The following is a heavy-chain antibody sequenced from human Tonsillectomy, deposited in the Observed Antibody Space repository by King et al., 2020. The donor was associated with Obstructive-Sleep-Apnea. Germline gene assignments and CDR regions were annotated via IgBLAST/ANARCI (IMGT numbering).Heavy chain of an antibody. Sequence: VQLVESGGGLVEPGGSLRLSCAASGFTFSNAWMSWVRQAPGKGLEWVGRFKAKTDAGTTDYAAPVKGRFTISKNASENTVYLQMNSLKIEDTAVYYCTPNPGTWAAYLDHWGQAAMVTVTS. V-gene: IGHV3-15*01. J-gene: IGHJ4*02. CDR1: GFTFSNAW. D-gene: IGHD1-26*01. CDR2: FKAKTDAGTT. CDR3: TPNPGTWAAYLDH.